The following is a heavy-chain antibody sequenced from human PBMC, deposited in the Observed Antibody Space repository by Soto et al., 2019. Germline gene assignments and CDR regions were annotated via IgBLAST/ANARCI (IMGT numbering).Heavy chain of an antibody. V-gene: IGHV3-23*01. CDR1: GFLFSSYA. CDR2: ISASGATT. Sequence: GGSLRLSCAASGFLFSSYAMSWVRQAPGKGLEWVSGISASGATTYHADPVKGRFTISRDNSKNILYLQMNSLRAEDTAVYYCATRPYPRYCGGTNCGDVWGKGTTVTVSS. D-gene: IGHD2-21*01. CDR3: ATRPYPRYCGGTNCGDV. J-gene: IGHJ6*04.